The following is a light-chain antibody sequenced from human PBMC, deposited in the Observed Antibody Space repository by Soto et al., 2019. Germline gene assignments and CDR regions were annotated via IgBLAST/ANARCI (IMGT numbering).Light chain of an antibody. CDR2: DAS. J-gene: IGKJ4*01. CDR1: QTVNSN. Sequence: EIVMTQSPATLSVSPGERAIVSCRASQTVNSNLAWYQQKPGQAPRLLIYDASTRATGVPARFSGSGSGTDFTLTISSLQSEDFATYYCQLYNNWPPLTFGGGTKVEIK. V-gene: IGKV3-15*01. CDR3: QLYNNWPPLT.